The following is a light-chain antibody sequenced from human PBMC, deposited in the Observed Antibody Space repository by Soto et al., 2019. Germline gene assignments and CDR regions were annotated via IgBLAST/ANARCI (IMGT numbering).Light chain of an antibody. CDR3: SSYTSSSTLYV. Sequence: QSVLTQPASVSGSPGQSITISCAGTSSDIGGYNYVSWYQQHPGKAPKVMIYEVSNRPSGVSNRFSGSKSGNTASLTISGLQAEDEADYYCSSYTSSSTLYVLGSGTKVTV. V-gene: IGLV2-14*01. CDR1: SSDIGGYNY. CDR2: EVS. J-gene: IGLJ1*01.